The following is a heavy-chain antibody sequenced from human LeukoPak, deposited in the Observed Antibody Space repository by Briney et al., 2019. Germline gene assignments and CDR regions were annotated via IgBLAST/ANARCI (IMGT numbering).Heavy chain of an antibody. CDR1: GYTFTGYY. CDR3: ARGGRGGSGSYRWACYFDY. V-gene: IGHV1-2*02. CDR2: INPNSGGT. Sequence: GASVKVSCKTSGYTFTGYYMHWVRQAPGQGLEWMGWINPNSGGTNHAQKFQGRVTMTRDTSISTAYMELSRLRSDDTAVYYCARGGRGGSGSYRWACYFDYWGQGTLVTVSS. D-gene: IGHD3-10*01. J-gene: IGHJ4*02.